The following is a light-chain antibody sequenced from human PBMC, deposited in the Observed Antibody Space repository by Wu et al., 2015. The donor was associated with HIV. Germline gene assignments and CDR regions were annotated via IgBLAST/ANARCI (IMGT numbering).Light chain of an antibody. CDR2: GVS. Sequence: EIVLTQSPGTLSLSPGERATLSCRASQSVSSSYLAWYQQKPGQAPRLLIYGVSSRATGIPDRFSGSGSGTDFTLTISRLEPEDFAVYYCQQYGSSPPSYSFGQGTKAGD. CDR3: QQYGSSPPSYS. J-gene: IGKJ2*03. V-gene: IGKV3-20*01. CDR1: QSVSSSY.